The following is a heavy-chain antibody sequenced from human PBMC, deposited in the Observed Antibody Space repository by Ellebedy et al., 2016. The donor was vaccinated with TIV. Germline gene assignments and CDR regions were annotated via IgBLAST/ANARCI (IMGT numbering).Heavy chain of an antibody. J-gene: IGHJ5*02. CDR3: ARHIRITMVRGVITNWFDP. V-gene: IGHV4-59*08. CDR1: GGSISSYY. Sequence: MPSETLSLTCNVSGGSISSYYWSWIRQPPGKGLEWIGHIYNTGSTNYNPSLKSRVTISVDTSKYQVSMKLSSVTAADTAVYYCARHIRITMVRGVITNWFDPWGQGTLVSVSS. CDR2: IYNTGST. D-gene: IGHD3-10*01.